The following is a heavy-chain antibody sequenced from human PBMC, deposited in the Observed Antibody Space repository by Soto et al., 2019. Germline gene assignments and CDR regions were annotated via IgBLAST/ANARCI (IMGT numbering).Heavy chain of an antibody. J-gene: IGHJ4*02. V-gene: IGHV3-73*02. CDR2: IRSKANSYAT. D-gene: IGHD2-21*02. CDR1: GFTFSGSA. Sequence: EVQLVESGGGLVQPGGSLKLSCAASGFTFSGSAMHWVHQASGKGLEWVGRIRSKANSYATAYAASVKGRFTISRDDSKNTAYLQMNSLKTEDTAVYYCTRLAYCGGDCYSFDYWGQVTLVTVSS. CDR3: TRLAYCGGDCYSFDY.